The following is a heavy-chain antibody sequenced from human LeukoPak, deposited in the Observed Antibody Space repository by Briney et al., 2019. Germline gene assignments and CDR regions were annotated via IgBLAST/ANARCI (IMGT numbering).Heavy chain of an antibody. CDR1: GGSISSGGYS. D-gene: IGHD6-13*01. Sequence: SQTLSLTCAVSGGSISSGGYSWSWIRQPPGKGLEWIGYIYHSGSTYYNPSLKSRVTISVDRSKNQFSLKVSSVTAADTAVYYCARGARGQQDYWGQGTLVTVSS. V-gene: IGHV4-30-2*01. CDR3: ARGARGQQDY. J-gene: IGHJ4*02. CDR2: IYHSGST.